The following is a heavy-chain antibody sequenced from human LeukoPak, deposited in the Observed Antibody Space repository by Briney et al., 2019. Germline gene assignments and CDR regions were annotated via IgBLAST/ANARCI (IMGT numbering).Heavy chain of an antibody. D-gene: IGHD3-22*01. CDR3: ARAGYYGSSGYPSGLGAFDI. CDR1: GFTFSSYA. CDR2: ISYDGSNK. J-gene: IGHJ3*02. V-gene: IGHV3-30*01. Sequence: GGSLRLSCAASGFTFSSYAMHWVRQAPGKGLEWVAVISYDGSNKYYADSVKGRFTISRDNSKNTLYLQMNSLRAEDTAVYYCARAGYYGSSGYPSGLGAFDIWGQGTMVTVSS.